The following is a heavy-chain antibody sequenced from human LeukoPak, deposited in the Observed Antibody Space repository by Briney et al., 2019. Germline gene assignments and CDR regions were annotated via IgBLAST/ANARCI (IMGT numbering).Heavy chain of an antibody. CDR2: ISSSSSTI. Sequence: PGGSLRLSCAASGFTFSTYSINWVRQAPGKGLEWVSSISSSSSTIYYADSVKGRFTISRDNAKNSLYLQMNSLRAEYTAVYYWARVRVGGGRFDSWGQGTLVTVSS. CDR1: GFTFSTYS. D-gene: IGHD1-26*01. V-gene: IGHV3-48*01. CDR3: ARVRVGGGRFDS. J-gene: IGHJ4*02.